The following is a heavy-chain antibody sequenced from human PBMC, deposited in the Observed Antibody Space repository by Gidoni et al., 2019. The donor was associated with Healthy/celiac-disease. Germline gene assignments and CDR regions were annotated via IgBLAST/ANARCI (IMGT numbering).Heavy chain of an antibody. J-gene: IGHJ4*02. CDR3: VKISATVVTSPFDY. Sequence: EVQLVESGGGLVQPGGSLRLSCSASGFTFSGYAMHWVRQAPGKGLEYVSAISSNGGSTYYADSVKGRFTISRDNSKNTLYLQMSSLRAEDTAVYYCVKISATVVTSPFDYWGQGTLVTVSS. CDR2: ISSNGGST. V-gene: IGHV3-64D*06. CDR1: GFTFSGYA. D-gene: IGHD4-17*01.